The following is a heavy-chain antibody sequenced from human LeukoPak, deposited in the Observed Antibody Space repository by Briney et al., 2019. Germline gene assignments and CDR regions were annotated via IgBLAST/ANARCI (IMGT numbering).Heavy chain of an antibody. J-gene: IGHJ6*02. Sequence: PPETLSLTCAVYGGSFSGYYWSWIRQPPGKGLEWIGEINHSGSTNYNPSLKSRVTISVDTSKNQFSLKLSSVTAADTAVYYCARTQVLRYFDWLPWNYYYGMDVWGQGTTVTVSS. D-gene: IGHD3-9*01. V-gene: IGHV4-34*01. CDR3: ARTQVLRYFDWLPWNYYYGMDV. CDR1: GGSFSGYY. CDR2: INHSGST.